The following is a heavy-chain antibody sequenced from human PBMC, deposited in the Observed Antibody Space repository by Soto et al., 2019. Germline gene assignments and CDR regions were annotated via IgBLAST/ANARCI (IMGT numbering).Heavy chain of an antibody. CDR1: GYTFTKYA. V-gene: IGHV1-3*01. J-gene: IGHJ6*03. CDR3: AISRIQYGDYGYYFDYMDV. Sequence: QVQPVQSGAEVKKPGASVKLSCKASGYTFTKYAMHWVRQAPGQRLEWMGWIDGGNGNTKYSQKFQGRATITRDTAASTSYLELSNMRSEDTAVYYCAISRIQYGDYGYYFDYMDVLGKGTTVTVSS. CDR2: IDGGNGNT. D-gene: IGHD4-17*01.